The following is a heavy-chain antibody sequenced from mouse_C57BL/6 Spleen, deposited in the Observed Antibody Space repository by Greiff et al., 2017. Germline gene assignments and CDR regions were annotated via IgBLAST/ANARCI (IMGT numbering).Heavy chain of an antibody. CDR2: ISDGGSYT. CDR3: ARDDYDVGAMDY. J-gene: IGHJ4*01. CDR1: GFTFSSYA. Sequence: EVKLVESGGGLVKPGGSLKLSCAASGFTFSSYAMSWVRQTPEKRLEWVATISDGGSYTYYPDNVKGRFTISRDNAKNNPYLQMSHLKSEDTAMYYCARDDYDVGAMDYWGQGTSVTVSS. D-gene: IGHD2-4*01. V-gene: IGHV5-4*01.